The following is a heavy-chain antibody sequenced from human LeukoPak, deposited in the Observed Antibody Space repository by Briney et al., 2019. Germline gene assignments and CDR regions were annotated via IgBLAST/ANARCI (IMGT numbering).Heavy chain of an antibody. CDR1: GFTFNSYA. J-gene: IGHJ4*02. CDR3: AKEDYYGSGSTNFGY. D-gene: IGHD3-10*01. CDR2: ISASGGLT. Sequence: GGSLRLSCAASGFTFNSYAMSWVRQAPGKGLEWVSTISASGGLTYYADSVKGRFTISRDNSKNTLYLQMSSLRAEDTAIYYCAKEDYYGSGSTNFGYWGQGTLVTVSS. V-gene: IGHV3-23*01.